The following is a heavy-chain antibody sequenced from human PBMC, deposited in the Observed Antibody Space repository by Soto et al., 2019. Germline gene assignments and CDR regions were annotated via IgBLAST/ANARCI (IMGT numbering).Heavy chain of an antibody. CDR2: ISSSSSTI. CDR1: GFTFSSYS. Sequence: EVQLVESGVGLVQHGGSLSLSCAASGFTFSSYSMNWVRQAPGKGLEWVSYISSSSSTIYYADSVKGRFTISRDNAKNSLYLQMNSLRAEDTAVYYCARDKGRSPLDYWGQGTLVTVSS. D-gene: IGHD2-15*01. J-gene: IGHJ4*02. V-gene: IGHV3-48*01. CDR3: ARDKGRSPLDY.